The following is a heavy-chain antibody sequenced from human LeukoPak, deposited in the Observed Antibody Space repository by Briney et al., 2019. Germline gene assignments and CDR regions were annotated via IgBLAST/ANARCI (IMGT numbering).Heavy chain of an antibody. CDR1: GFTFSSYG. CDR2: IRYDGSNQ. Sequence: PGGSLRPSCGASGFTFSSYGMHWVRQAPGKGLEWVAFIRYDGSNQYYADSVKGRFTISRDNSKNTLYLQMNSLRAEDTAVYYCAKTPLRYFDWSSQYYMDVWGKGTTVTISS. CDR3: AKTPLRYFDWSSQYYMDV. J-gene: IGHJ6*03. D-gene: IGHD3-9*01. V-gene: IGHV3-30*02.